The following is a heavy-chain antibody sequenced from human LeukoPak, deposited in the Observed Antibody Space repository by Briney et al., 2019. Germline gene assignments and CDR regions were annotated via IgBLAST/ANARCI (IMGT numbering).Heavy chain of an antibody. Sequence: GGSLRLSCAASGFTVSSNYMNWVRQAPGKGLEWVAVISYDGSNKYYADSVKGRFTISRDNSKNTLYLQMNSLRAEDTAVYYCAREGAGEQLVGFDYWGQGTLVTVSS. CDR2: ISYDGSNK. CDR3: AREGAGEQLVGFDY. D-gene: IGHD6-6*01. V-gene: IGHV3-30*03. J-gene: IGHJ4*02. CDR1: GFTVSSNY.